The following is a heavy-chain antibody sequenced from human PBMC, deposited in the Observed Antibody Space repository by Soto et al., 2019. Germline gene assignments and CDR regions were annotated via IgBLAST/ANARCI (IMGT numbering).Heavy chain of an antibody. V-gene: IGHV5-51*01. CDR2: IYPGDSDT. J-gene: IGHJ3*02. CDR3: ARDRPVHHSSGWYVVDAFDI. D-gene: IGHD6-19*01. CDR1: GYSFTSYW. Sequence: GESLKISCKGSGYSFTSYWIGWVRQMPGKGLEWMGIIYPGDSDTRYSPSFQGQVTISADKSISTAYLQWSSLKASDTAVYYCARDRPVHHSSGWYVVDAFDIWGQGTMVTVSS.